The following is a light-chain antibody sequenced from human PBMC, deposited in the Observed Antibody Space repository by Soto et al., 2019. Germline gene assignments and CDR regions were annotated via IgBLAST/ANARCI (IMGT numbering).Light chain of an antibody. Sequence: DIVMTQSPDSLAVSLGERATINCKSSQSVLYSSNNKNYLAWYQQKPGQPPKLLIYCASTRESGVPDRFSGSGSGTDFTLTISSLQAEDGAVYYCQQYYSTPFTFGRGTKVGIQ. J-gene: IGKJ3*01. CDR1: QSVLYSSNNKNY. CDR3: QQYYSTPFT. CDR2: CAS. V-gene: IGKV4-1*01.